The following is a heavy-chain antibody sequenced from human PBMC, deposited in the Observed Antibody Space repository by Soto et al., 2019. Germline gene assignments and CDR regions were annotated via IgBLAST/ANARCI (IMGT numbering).Heavy chain of an antibody. Sequence: QVQLVESGGGVVQPGRSLRLSCAASGFTFSSYAMHWVRQAPGKGLEWVAVISYDGSNKYYADSVKGRFTISRDNSKNTLYLQMNSLRAEDTAVYYCARGESHIVVVVADYYYGMDVWGQGTTVTVSS. J-gene: IGHJ6*02. CDR2: ISYDGSNK. CDR1: GFTFSSYA. V-gene: IGHV3-30-3*01. D-gene: IGHD2-15*01. CDR3: ARGESHIVVVVADYYYGMDV.